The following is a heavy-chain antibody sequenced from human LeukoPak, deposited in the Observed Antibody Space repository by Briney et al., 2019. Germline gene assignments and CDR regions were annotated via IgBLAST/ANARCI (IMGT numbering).Heavy chain of an antibody. V-gene: IGHV4-39*07. CDR3: ARGRPFMDV. J-gene: IGHJ6*03. CDR1: GGSISSSSYY. Sequence: SETLSLTCTVSGGSISSSSYYWGWIRQPPGKGLEWIGSIYYSGSTYYSPSLKSRVTISIDTSKNQFSLKLSSVTAADTAVYYCARGRPFMDVWGKGTTVTVSS. D-gene: IGHD6-6*01. CDR2: IYYSGST.